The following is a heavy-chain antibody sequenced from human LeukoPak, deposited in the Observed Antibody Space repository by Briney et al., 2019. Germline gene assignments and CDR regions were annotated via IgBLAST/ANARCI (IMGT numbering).Heavy chain of an antibody. D-gene: IGHD3-16*01. V-gene: IGHV3-7*01. J-gene: IGHJ4*02. CDR3: ARDGGPFDY. CDR2: IKQDGSEK. Sequence: GGSLRLSCAASGFTFRSYWMSWVRQVPGKGLEWVANIKQDGSEKYYVDSVKGRFTISRDNAKKSLYLQMNSLRAEDTAVYYCARDGGPFDYWGQGTLVIASS. CDR1: GFTFRSYW.